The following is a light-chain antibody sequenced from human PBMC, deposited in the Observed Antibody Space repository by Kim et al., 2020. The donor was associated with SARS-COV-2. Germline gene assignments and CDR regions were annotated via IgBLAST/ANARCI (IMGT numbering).Light chain of an antibody. CDR2: GAS. CDR3: QQYGSSPLT. Sequence: SPGERATLLRRASQSVRNCYVAWYQKKPGQAPRLLIYGASSRATSIPDRFSGSGSGTDFTLTISRLEPEDFAVYYCQQYGSSPLTFGGGTKVDIK. V-gene: IGKV3-20*01. CDR1: QSVRNCY. J-gene: IGKJ4*01.